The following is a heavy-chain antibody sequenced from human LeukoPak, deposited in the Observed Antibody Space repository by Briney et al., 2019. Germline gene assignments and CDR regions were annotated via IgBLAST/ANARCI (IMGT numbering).Heavy chain of an antibody. CDR1: GYTFTSYD. CDR3: AGVTSGWYNWFDP. CDR2: MNPNSGNT. Sequence: ASVKVSCEASGYTFTSYDINWVRQATGQGLEWMGWMNPNSGNTGYAQKFQGRVTMTRNTSISTAYMELSSLRSEDTAVYYCAGVTSGWYNWFDPWGQGTLVTVSS. J-gene: IGHJ5*02. V-gene: IGHV1-8*01. D-gene: IGHD6-19*01.